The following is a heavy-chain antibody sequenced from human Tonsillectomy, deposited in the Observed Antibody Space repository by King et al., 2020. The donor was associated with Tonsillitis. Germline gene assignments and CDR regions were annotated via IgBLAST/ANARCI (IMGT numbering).Heavy chain of an antibody. CDR2: IYHSGNT. CDR3: ARLRVLEGYYYYGLDV. Sequence: QLQESGPRLVKPSGTLSLTCTISGGGGSISNPNWWTWVRQPPGKGLEWIGEIYHSGNTNYSPSLESRVTISADKSKNQFSLRLNSVTAADTDVYYCARLRVLEGYYYYGLDVWGQGTTVTVSS. D-gene: IGHD2/OR15-2a*01. V-gene: IGHV4-4*02. CDR1: GGGGSISNPNW. J-gene: IGHJ6*02.